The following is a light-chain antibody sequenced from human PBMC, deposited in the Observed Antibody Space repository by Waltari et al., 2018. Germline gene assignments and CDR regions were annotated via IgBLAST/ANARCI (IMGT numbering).Light chain of an antibody. CDR2: GAS. V-gene: IGKV4-1*01. J-gene: IGKJ3*01. CDR1: LSILTSSENTNQ. CDR3: QKYYSTPFT. Sequence: DIVMTQPPPSTPLLLGERATINSKSSLSILTSSENTNQLGRYQQKSGQSPKLLIYGASTREAGVPDRFSGSGSGTDFTLTISSRQTEDVAVDDCQKYYSTPFTFGAGTKVDIK.